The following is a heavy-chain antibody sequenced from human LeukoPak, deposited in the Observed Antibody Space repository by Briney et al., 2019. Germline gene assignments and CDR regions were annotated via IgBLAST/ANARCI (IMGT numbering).Heavy chain of an antibody. V-gene: IGHV3-21*05. Sequence: GGSLRLSCSASGFTFSRYPMHWVRQAPGKGLEWVSYISSSGTYTNYADSVKGRFTISRDNAKNSLYLQMNSLSAEDTAVYYCAKIAGTYSPDYWGQGTLVTASS. J-gene: IGHJ4*02. D-gene: IGHD1-26*01. CDR2: ISSSGTYT. CDR3: AKIAGTYSPDY. CDR1: GFTFSRYP.